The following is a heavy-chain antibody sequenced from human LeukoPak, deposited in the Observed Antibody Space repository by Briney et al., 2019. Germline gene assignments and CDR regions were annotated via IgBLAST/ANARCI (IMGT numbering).Heavy chain of an antibody. CDR1: GYTFTSYG. CDR3: ARDRYYGSGSKRWFDP. J-gene: IGHJ5*02. Sequence: ASVKVSCKASGYTFTSYGISWVRQAPGQGLEWMGWISAYNGNTNYAQKLQGRVTMTTDTSTSTAYMELRSLRSDDTAVYYCARDRYYGSGSKRWFDPWGQGTLVTVSS. CDR2: ISAYNGNT. D-gene: IGHD3-10*01. V-gene: IGHV1-18*01.